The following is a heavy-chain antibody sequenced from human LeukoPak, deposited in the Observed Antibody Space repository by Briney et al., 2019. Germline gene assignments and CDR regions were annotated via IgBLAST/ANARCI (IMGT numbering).Heavy chain of an antibody. V-gene: IGHV3-23*01. CDR2: ISGSGGST. J-gene: IGHJ4*02. CDR3: ARGPYIAAAGVDY. Sequence: GGSLRLSCAASGFTFSSYAMSWVRQAPGKGLEWVSAISGSGGSTYYADSVKGRFTISRDNSKNTLFLHMNSLRAEDTAVYYCARGPYIAAAGVDYWGQGTLVTVSS. CDR1: GFTFSSYA. D-gene: IGHD6-13*01.